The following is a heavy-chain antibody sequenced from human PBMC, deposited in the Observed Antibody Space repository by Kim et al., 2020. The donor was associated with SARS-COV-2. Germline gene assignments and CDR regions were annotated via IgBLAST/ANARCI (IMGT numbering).Heavy chain of an antibody. Sequence: GGSLRLSCAASGFTFNDSPMHWVRQASGKGLEWVGRIRSKANSYGTAYAASVKVRFTIARDDSKHTAHLQMNSLKTEDTAVYNCTRIPGRTLAGWDALD. CDR1: GFTFNDSP. J-gene: IGHJ3*02. CDR3: TRIPGRTLAGWDALD. CDR2: IRSKANSYGT. D-gene: IGHD1-1*01. V-gene: IGHV3-73*01.